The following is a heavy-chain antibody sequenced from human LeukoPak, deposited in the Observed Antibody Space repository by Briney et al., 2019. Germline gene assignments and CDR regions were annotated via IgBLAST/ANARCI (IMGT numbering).Heavy chain of an antibody. CDR2: INHSGST. CDR3: ARRVWGNYFDY. J-gene: IGHJ4*02. V-gene: IGHV4-34*01. Sequence: PSETLSLTCTVSGGSMYSYYWSWIRQPPGKGLEWIGEINHSGSTNYNPSLKSRVTISVDTSKNQFSLKLSSVTAADTAVYYCARRVWGNYFDYWGQGTLVTVSS. CDR1: GGSMYSYY. D-gene: IGHD3-16*01.